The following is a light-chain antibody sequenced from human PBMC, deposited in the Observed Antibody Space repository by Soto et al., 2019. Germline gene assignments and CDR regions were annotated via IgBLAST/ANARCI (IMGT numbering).Light chain of an antibody. CDR3: CSYAGSITFT. Sequence: QSVLTQPASVSGSPGQSITISCTGTSSDVGNYNLVSWYQQHPGKAPKLIIYATRKRPSGVSNRYSGSKSGNTDSLTISGLQAEDEATYHCCSYAGSITFTFGGGTKVTVL. CDR1: SSDVGNYNL. V-gene: IGLV2-23*02. J-gene: IGLJ2*01. CDR2: ATR.